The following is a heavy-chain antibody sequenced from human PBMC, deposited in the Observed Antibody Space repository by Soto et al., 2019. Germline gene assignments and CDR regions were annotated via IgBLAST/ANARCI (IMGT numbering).Heavy chain of an antibody. CDR2: IGGRGGDT. J-gene: IGHJ4*02. CDR1: GFTLSSYA. Sequence: EVQLLESGGGLVQTGESLRLSCAASGFTLSSYAMSWVRQAPGKGLEWVSAIGGRGGDTYYVDSVKGRFTISRDNSKNAMYLQMNSLRAGDTAAYYCARGVHSGFDYGHFDYWGQGRLVTVAS. V-gene: IGHV3-23*01. D-gene: IGHD5-12*01. CDR3: ARGVHSGFDYGHFDY.